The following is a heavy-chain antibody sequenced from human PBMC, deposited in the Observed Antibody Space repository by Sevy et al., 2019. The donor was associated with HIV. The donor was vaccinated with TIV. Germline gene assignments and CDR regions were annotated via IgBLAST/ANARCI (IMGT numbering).Heavy chain of an antibody. CDR1: GFSLNSYW. V-gene: IGHV3-7*01. CDR3: VIAIAADGSF. Sequence: GESLKISCAASGFSLNSYWMSWVRQAPGKGLEWVANIKQDGSVKYYVDSVKGRFTISRDNARNLLYLQMNSLRAEDTALYYCVIAIAADGSFWGQGTLVTVSS. CDR2: IKQDGSVK. D-gene: IGHD6-13*01. J-gene: IGHJ4*02.